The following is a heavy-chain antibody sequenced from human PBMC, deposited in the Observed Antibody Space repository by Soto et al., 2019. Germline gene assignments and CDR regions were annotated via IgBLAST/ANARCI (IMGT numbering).Heavy chain of an antibody. Sequence: GGSLRLSCTASGFTFGDYAMSWFRQAPGKGLEWVGFIRSKAYGGTTEYAASVKGRFTISRDDSKSIAYLQMNSLKTEDTAVYYCTREDIVVVVAATLNWFDPWGQGTLVTVSS. CDR1: GFTFGDYA. J-gene: IGHJ5*02. V-gene: IGHV3-49*03. D-gene: IGHD2-15*01. CDR3: TREDIVVVVAATLNWFDP. CDR2: IRSKAYGGTT.